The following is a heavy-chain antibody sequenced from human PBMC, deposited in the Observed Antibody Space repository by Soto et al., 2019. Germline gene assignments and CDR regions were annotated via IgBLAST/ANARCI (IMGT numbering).Heavy chain of an antibody. V-gene: IGHV1-69*13. CDR1: GGTFSSYA. CDR3: ARVSTITIFGVAIPDAFDI. Sequence: SVKVSCKASGGTFSSYAISWVRQAPGQGLEWMGGIIPIFGTANYAQKFQGRVTITADESTSTAYMELSSLRSEDTAVYYCARVSTITIFGVAIPDAFDIWGQGTMVTVSS. CDR2: IIPIFGTA. D-gene: IGHD3-3*01. J-gene: IGHJ3*02.